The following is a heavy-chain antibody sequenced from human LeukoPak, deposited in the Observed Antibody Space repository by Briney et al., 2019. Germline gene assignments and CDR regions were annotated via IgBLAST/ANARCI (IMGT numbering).Heavy chain of an antibody. Sequence: KPGGSLRLSCAASGFTFSDSYMSWIRQAPGKGLEWVSYTTYESATYYTDSVKGRFTISRDNAKNSLYLQMNSLRAEDTAVYYCAREISGWSGAFHIWGQGTVVTVSS. D-gene: IGHD6-19*01. J-gene: IGHJ3*02. CDR1: GFTFSDSY. CDR3: AREISGWSGAFHI. V-gene: IGHV3-11*04. CDR2: TTYESAT.